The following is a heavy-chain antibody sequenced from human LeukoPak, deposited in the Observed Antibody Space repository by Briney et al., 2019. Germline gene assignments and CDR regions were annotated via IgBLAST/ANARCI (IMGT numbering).Heavy chain of an antibody. CDR3: ARGARSFYYYYYMDV. J-gene: IGHJ6*03. V-gene: IGHV4-38-2*02. D-gene: IGHD6-6*01. Sequence: PSETLSLTCTVSGYSISSGYYWGWIRQPPGKGLEWIGSIYHSGSTYYNPSLKSRVTISVDTSKNQFSLKLSSVTAADTAVYYCARGARSFYYYYYMDVWGKGTTVTVSS. CDR1: GYSISSGYY. CDR2: IYHSGST.